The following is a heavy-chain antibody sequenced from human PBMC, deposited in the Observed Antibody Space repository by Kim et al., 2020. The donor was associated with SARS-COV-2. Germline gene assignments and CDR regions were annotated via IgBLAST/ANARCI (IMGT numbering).Heavy chain of an antibody. CDR3: ASPTTLPPYYYYYGMDV. CDR2: ISGSGGST. J-gene: IGHJ6*02. V-gene: IGHV3-23*01. Sequence: GGSLRLSCAASGFTFSIFAMSWVRQAPGKGLEWVSAISGSGGSTYYADSVKGRFTISRDNSKNTLYLQMNSLRAEDTAVYYCASPTTLPPYYYYYGMDVWGQGTTVTVSS. D-gene: IGHD4-17*01. CDR1: GFTFSIFA.